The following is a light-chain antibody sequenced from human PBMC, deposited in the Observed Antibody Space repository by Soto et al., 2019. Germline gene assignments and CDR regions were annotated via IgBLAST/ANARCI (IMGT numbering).Light chain of an antibody. J-gene: IGKJ3*01. CDR2: AAS. CDR1: QGIRND. V-gene: IGKV1-6*01. CDR3: LQDHNSLT. Sequence: AIQMTQSPSSLSASVGDRVTITCRASQGIRNDLAWYQQKPGKAPKLLIYAASTLQSGVPSRFSGSGSGTDFTLTISSLQPEDFATYHCLQDHNSLTFGPGTKVYIK.